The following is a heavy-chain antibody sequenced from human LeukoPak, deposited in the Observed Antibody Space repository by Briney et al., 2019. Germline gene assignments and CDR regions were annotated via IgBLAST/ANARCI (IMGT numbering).Heavy chain of an antibody. CDR2: IRSKANSYAT. V-gene: IGHV3-73*01. Sequence: GGSLRLSCAASGFTFSGSAMPWVRQASGKGLEWVGRIRSKANSYATAYAASVKGRFTISRDNAKNSLYLQMNSLRAEDTAVYYCAREQRGNWELLPSSYFDYWGQGTLVTVSS. CDR3: AREQRGNWELLPSSYFDY. J-gene: IGHJ4*02. D-gene: IGHD1-26*01. CDR1: GFTFSGSA.